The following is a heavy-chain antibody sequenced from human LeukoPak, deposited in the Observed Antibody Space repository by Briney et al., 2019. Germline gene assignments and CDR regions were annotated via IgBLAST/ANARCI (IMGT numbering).Heavy chain of an antibody. V-gene: IGHV3-23*01. Sequence: PGGSLRLSCAASGFTFNNYAMSWVRQAPGKGLEWVSAISGSGRSTYYADSVKGRFTISRDNSKNTLYLQMNSLRAEDTAVYYCAKDSHCSSTSCYGHNWFDPWGQGTLVTVSS. D-gene: IGHD2-2*01. CDR2: ISGSGRST. CDR3: AKDSHCSSTSCYGHNWFDP. J-gene: IGHJ5*02. CDR1: GFTFNNYA.